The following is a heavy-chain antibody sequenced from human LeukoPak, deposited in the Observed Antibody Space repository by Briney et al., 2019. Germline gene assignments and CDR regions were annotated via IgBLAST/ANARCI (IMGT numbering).Heavy chain of an antibody. V-gene: IGHV4-30-4*01. CDR1: GGSISSGDYY. CDR3: ARDAYYYDTRAAFDI. D-gene: IGHD3-22*01. J-gene: IGHJ3*02. CDR2: IYYSGST. Sequence: SETLSLTCTVSGGSISSGDYYWSRIRQPPGKGLEWIGYIYYSGSTYYNPSLKSRVTISVDTSKNQFSLKLSSVTAADTAVYYCARDAYYYDTRAAFDIWGQGTMVTVSS.